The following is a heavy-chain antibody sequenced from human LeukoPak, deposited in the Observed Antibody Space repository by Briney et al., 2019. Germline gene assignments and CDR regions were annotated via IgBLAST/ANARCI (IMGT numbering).Heavy chain of an antibody. J-gene: IGHJ4*02. CDR2: IYDSGTT. CDR1: GGSISSGGYY. CDR3: ASAIVLRYFDWPLPYFDY. V-gene: IGHV4-31*03. D-gene: IGHD3-9*01. Sequence: SETLSLTCTVSGGSISSGGYYWSWIRQHPGKGLEWIGYIYDSGTTYYNPSLKSRVTISVDTSKNQFSLKLSSVTAADTAVYYCASAIVLRYFDWPLPYFDYWGQGTLVTVSS.